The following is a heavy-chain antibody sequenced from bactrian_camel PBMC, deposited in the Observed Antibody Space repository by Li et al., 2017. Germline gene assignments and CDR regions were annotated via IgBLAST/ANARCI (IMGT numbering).Heavy chain of an antibody. CDR1: GFTLSSYR. D-gene: IGHD1*01. J-gene: IGHJ4*01. CDR2: INRGGTT. V-gene: IGHV3S25*01. Sequence: QLVESGGGLVQPGGSLRLSCAASGFTLSSYRTYWVRQAPGKGLEWVSIINRGGTTYYADSMKGRFTISRDNATNTVYLEMNSLKPEDTAVYYCVNLTLTRGGASTTGARGPRSPSP. CDR3: VNLTLTRGGASTT.